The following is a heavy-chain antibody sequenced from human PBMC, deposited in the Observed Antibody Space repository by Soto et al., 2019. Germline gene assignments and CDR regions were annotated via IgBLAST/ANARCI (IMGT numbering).Heavy chain of an antibody. CDR3: AKDGSSGIWYFDL. CDR2: ISYDGSNK. CDR1: GFTFSTYG. V-gene: IGHV3-30*18. Sequence: QVQLVESGGGVVQPGRSLRLSCAASGFTFSTYGMHWVRQAPGKGLEWVAVISYDGSNKYYADSVKGRFTISRDKSKNTLYMKMNGVRVWDTGEYYCAKDGSSGIWYFDLWGRGTLVTVSS. D-gene: IGHD6-6*01. J-gene: IGHJ2*01.